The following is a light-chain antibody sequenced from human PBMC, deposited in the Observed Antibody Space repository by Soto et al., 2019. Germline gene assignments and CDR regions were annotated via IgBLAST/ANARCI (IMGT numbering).Light chain of an antibody. CDR1: SRSVSTTYY. V-gene: IGLV8-61*01. CDR2: STN. Sequence: QTVVTQEPSFSVSPGGTVTLTCGLTSRSVSTTYYPSWYQQTPGQAPRTLIYSTNIRSSGVPDRFSGSILGNKAALTITGAQADDESDYHCMLYMGGGLVVFGGGTKLTVL. CDR3: MLYMGGGLVV. J-gene: IGLJ2*01.